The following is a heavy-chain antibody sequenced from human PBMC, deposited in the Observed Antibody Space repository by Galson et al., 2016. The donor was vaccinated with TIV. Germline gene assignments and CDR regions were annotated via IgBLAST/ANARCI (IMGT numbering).Heavy chain of an antibody. CDR2: VYYSGAT. J-gene: IGHJ6*02. D-gene: IGHD3-10*01. Sequence: LEWIAYVYYSGATNYNPSLKRRVTLSVDRSTNQFSLRLNSVTAADTAVYSCARCRGDYYYGIDVWGQGTTVTVSS. V-gene: IGHV4-30-4*05. CDR3: ARCRGDYYYGIDV.